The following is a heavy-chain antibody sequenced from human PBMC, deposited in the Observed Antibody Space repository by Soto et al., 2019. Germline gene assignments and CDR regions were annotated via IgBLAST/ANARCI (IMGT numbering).Heavy chain of an antibody. CDR1: GFTFSSYR. CDR3: VRYGAAYSSGPLWFGH. D-gene: IGHD6-25*01. J-gene: IGHJ5*02. CDR2: IRICSSYM. Sequence: PGGSLRLSCAGSGFTFSSYRMNWVRQAPGKGLEWVSSIRICSSYMYYADSVKGRFTVSRDNAKNSLFLQMNSLRAEVTAVDFGVRYGAAYSSGPLWFGHWGQGTLVTVSS. V-gene: IGHV3-21*01.